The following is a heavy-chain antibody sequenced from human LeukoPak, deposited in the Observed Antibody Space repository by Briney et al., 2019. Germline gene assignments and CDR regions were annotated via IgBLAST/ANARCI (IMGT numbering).Heavy chain of an antibody. D-gene: IGHD6-13*01. CDR2: IGTAGDT. V-gene: IGHV3-13*01. Sequence: GGSLRLSCAASGFTFSSYDMHWVRQATGKGLEWVSAIGTAGDTYYPGSVKGRFTISRENAKNSLYLQMNSLRAGDTAVYYCARGRRYSSSWYPEKNSDAFDIWGQGTMVTVSS. CDR1: GFTFSSYD. CDR3: ARGRRYSSSWYPEKNSDAFDI. J-gene: IGHJ3*02.